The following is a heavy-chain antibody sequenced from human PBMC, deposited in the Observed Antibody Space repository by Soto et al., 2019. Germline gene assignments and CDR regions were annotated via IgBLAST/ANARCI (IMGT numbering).Heavy chain of an antibody. CDR2: IYYSGST. D-gene: IGHD6-19*01. CDR1: GGSINSSSYF. V-gene: IGHV4-39*01. Sequence: SETLSLTCSVSGGSINSSSYFWGWVRQPPGKGLEWIGGIYYSGSTYYNPSLRSRVTISVDTSKNQFSLKLSPVTAADTAVFYCARHYSSGSRNWFDPWGQGTLVTVSS. J-gene: IGHJ5*02. CDR3: ARHYSSGSRNWFDP.